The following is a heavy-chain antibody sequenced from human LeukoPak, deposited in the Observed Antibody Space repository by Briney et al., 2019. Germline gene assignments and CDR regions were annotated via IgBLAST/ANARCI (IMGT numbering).Heavy chain of an antibody. CDR2: ISAYNGNT. J-gene: IGHJ4*02. V-gene: IGHV1-18*01. CDR3: ARDPEYYGSGSYYIHKRPIDY. CDR1: GYTFTSYG. Sequence: EASVNVSCKASGYTFTSYGISWVRQAPGQGLEWMGWISAYNGNTNYAQKLQGRVTMTTDTSTSTAYMELRSLRSDDTAVYYCARDPEYYGSGSYYIHKRPIDYWGQGTLVTVSS. D-gene: IGHD3-10*01.